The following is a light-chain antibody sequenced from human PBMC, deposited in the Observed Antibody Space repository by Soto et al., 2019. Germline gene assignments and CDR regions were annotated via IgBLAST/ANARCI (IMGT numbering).Light chain of an antibody. CDR2: CAS. CDR3: EQYGSXSVT. V-gene: IGKV3-20*01. J-gene: IGKJ4*01. Sequence: EIVLTQSPGTLSLSPGEIATLSCRASQSVSSSYLSWYQQKPGQAPRLLIYCASSRATGIPDRFSGSGSGTDFAPTMRRLEPADFEGYSFEQYGSXSVTSGVVTKV. CDR1: QSVSSSY.